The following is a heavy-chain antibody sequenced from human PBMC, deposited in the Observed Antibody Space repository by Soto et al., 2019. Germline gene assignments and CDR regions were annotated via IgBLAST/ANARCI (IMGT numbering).Heavy chain of an antibody. CDR2: ISGSGGST. V-gene: IGHV3-23*01. Sequence: GGSLRLSCAASGFTFSSCAMSWVRQAPGKGLEWVSAISGSGGSTYYADSVKGRFTISRDNSKNTLYLQMNSLRAEDTAVYYCAKDMSRITMIVVVISPFDYWGQGTLVTVSS. CDR3: AKDMSRITMIVVVISPFDY. J-gene: IGHJ4*02. CDR1: GFTFSSCA. D-gene: IGHD3-22*01.